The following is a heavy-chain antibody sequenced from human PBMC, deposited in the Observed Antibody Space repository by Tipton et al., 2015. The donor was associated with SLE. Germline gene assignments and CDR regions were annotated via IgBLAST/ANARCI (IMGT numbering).Heavy chain of an antibody. V-gene: IGHV4-39*07. Sequence: LRLSCTVSGGSISSSSYYWGWIRQPPGKGLEWIGSIYYSGSTYYNPPLKSRVTISVDTSKNQFSLKLSSVTAADTAVYYCATHGAWGYYYYYGMDVWGQGTTVTVSS. D-gene: IGHD1-26*01. CDR1: GGSISSSSYY. CDR3: ATHGAWGYYYYYGMDV. CDR2: IYYSGST. J-gene: IGHJ6*02.